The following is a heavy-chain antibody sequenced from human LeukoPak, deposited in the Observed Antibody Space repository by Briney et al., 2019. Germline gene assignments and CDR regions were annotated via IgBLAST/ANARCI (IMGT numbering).Heavy chain of an antibody. CDR3: ARLEARTRATVNFDY. D-gene: IGHD1-26*01. J-gene: IGHJ4*02. CDR2: INPSGGST. CDR1: GYTFTGYY. V-gene: IGHV1-46*03. Sequence: ASVKVSCKASGYTFTGYYMHWVRQAPGQGLEWMGIINPSGGSTSYAQKFQGRVTMTRDTSTSTVYMELSSLRSEDTAVYYCARLEARTRATVNFDYWGQGTLVTVSS.